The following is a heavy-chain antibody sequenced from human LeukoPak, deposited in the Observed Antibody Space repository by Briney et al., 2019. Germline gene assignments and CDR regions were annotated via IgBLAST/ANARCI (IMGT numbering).Heavy chain of an antibody. CDR1: GFTFSDYY. D-gene: IGHD3-9*01. CDR2: ISSSGSTI. CDR3: AVDILTGYYRAGFDY. Sequence: GGSLRLSCAASGFTFSDYYMSWIRQAPGKGLEWVSDISSSGSTIYYADSVKGRFTISRDNSKNTLYLQMNSLRVEDTAVYYCAVDILTGYYRAGFDYWGQGTLVTVSS. J-gene: IGHJ4*02. V-gene: IGHV3-11*01.